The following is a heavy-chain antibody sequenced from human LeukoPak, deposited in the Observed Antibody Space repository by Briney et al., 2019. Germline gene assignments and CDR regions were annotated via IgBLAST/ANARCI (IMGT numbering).Heavy chain of an antibody. V-gene: IGHV4-4*09. CDR3: ASMGGRSWSFDY. Sequence: PSETLSLTCTVSGGSISSYYGIWLRQPPGKALEGIGYIYTSGSTSYNPSLKCRVTISVDTSKNQFSLKLRSVTAADTAVYYCASMGGRSWSFDYWGQGTLVTVSS. CDR2: IYTSGST. D-gene: IGHD6-13*01. CDR1: GGSISSYY. J-gene: IGHJ4*02.